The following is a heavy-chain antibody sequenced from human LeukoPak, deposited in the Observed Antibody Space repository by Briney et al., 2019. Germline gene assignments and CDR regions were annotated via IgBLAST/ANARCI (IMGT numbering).Heavy chain of an antibody. CDR1: GFTFSSYS. D-gene: IGHD2-21*02. CDR2: ISSSSSYI. V-gene: IGHV3-21*01. CDR3: ARGGHCGGDCS. Sequence: GALRLSCAASGFTFSSYSMNWVRQAPGKGLEWVSSISSSSSYIYYADSVKGRFTISRDNAKNSLYLQMNSLRAEDTAVYYCARGGHCGGDCSWGQGTLVTVSS. J-gene: IGHJ4*02.